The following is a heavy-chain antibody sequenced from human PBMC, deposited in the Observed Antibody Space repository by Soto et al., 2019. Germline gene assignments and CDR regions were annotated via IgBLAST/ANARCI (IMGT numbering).Heavy chain of an antibody. V-gene: IGHV1-18*01. CDR2: INGYTGST. Sequence: QVQLVQSGGEVKKPGASVKVSCKASGYTFTSYGFSWVRQAPGQGLEWMGWINGYTGSTHYAQKFQGRVTMTIDTSTSTAYMELWTLISDDTAVYYCARSWVTGKGGMDVWGQGTTVTVSS. CDR1: GYTFTSYG. CDR3: ARSWVTGKGGMDV. J-gene: IGHJ6*02. D-gene: IGHD3-16*01.